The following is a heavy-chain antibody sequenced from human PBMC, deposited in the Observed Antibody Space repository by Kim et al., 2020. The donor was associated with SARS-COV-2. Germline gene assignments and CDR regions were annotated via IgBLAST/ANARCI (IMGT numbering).Heavy chain of an antibody. CDR2: INHSGST. J-gene: IGHJ5*02. CDR1: GGSFSGYY. D-gene: IGHD6-13*01. Sequence: SETLSLTCAVYGGSFSGYYWSWIRQPPGKGLEWIGEINHSGSTNYNPSLKSRVTISVDTSKNQFSLKLSSVTAADTAVYYCSRGRSSSWYLSWFDPWGQG. CDR3: SRGRSSSWYLSWFDP. V-gene: IGHV4-34*01.